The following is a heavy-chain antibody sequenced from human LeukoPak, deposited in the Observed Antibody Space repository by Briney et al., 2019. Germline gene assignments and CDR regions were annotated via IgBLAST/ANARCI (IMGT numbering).Heavy chain of an antibody. CDR2: ISSSGITI. D-gene: IGHD6-13*01. J-gene: IGHJ6*03. CDR1: GFTFSDYY. CDR3: ARVNSSSWFIYYYYYMDV. Sequence: GGSLRLSCAASGFTFSDYYMSWIRQAPGKGLEWVSYISSSGITIYYADSVKGRFTISRDNAKNSLYLQMNSLRAEDTAVYYCARVNSSSWFIYYYYYMDVWGKGTTVTVSS. V-gene: IGHV3-11*01.